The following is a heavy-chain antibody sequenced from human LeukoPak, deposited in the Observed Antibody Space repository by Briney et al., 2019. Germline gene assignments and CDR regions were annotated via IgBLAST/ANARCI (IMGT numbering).Heavy chain of an antibody. Sequence: GESLKISCVASGFTFSSHWMHWVRQVPGKGLVWVSRILGDGTYTSYADSVKGRFIISRDNAKNTLYLQMISLRAEDTAVYYCSRGAGSYSDYWGQGTLVTVSS. CDR1: GFTFSSHW. CDR3: SRGAGSYSDY. J-gene: IGHJ4*02. D-gene: IGHD1-26*01. CDR2: ILGDGTYT. V-gene: IGHV3-74*01.